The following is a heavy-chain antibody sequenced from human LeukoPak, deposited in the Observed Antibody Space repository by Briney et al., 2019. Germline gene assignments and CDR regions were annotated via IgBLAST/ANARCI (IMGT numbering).Heavy chain of an antibody. V-gene: IGHV4-61*03. J-gene: IGHJ2*01. CDR3: ARGIAAGGYYWYFDL. CDR1: GGSVNNGRYY. Sequence: SETLSLTCAVSGGSVNNGRYYWSWIRQPPGKGLEWIGYVYYSGDSDYNPSLKSRVNISTDTSKDIFSLKMNLVTAADTAMYFCARGIAAGGYYWYFDLWGRGTLVSVSS. D-gene: IGHD6-13*01. CDR2: VYYSGDS.